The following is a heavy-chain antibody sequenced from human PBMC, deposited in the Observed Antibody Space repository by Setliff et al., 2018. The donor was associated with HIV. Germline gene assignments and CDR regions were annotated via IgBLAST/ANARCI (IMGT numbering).Heavy chain of an antibody. Sequence: PGESLTISCKGSGYSFTSYWIAWVRQMPGKGLEWMGIIYPGDSHTRYSPSFQGQVTFSADKSISTAYLQWSSLKASDTAIYYCTRHILAYCAGDCYPLDYWGQGTLVTVSS. CDR2: IYPGDSHT. CDR3: TRHILAYCAGDCYPLDY. D-gene: IGHD2-21*02. CDR1: GYSFTSYW. J-gene: IGHJ4*02. V-gene: IGHV5-51*01.